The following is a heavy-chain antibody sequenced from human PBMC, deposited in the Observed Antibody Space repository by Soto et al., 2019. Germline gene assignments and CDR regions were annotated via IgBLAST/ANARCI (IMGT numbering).Heavy chain of an antibody. J-gene: IGHJ4*02. Sequence: EAQLVESGGGLVKPGGSLRLSCAASGFTFDDYAMHWVRQAPGKGLEWVSGISWNSGSIGYADSVKGRFTISRDNAKNSLYLQMNSLRAEDTALYYCAKDPTGYSSGWSDYWGQGTLVTVSS. D-gene: IGHD6-19*01. CDR3: AKDPTGYSSGWSDY. V-gene: IGHV3-9*01. CDR2: ISWNSGSI. CDR1: GFTFDDYA.